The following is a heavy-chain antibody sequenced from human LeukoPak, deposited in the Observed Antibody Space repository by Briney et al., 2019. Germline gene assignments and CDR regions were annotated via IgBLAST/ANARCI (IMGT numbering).Heavy chain of an antibody. CDR2: MNPNSGNA. D-gene: IGHD3-22*01. CDR3: ARVELGIVVANAFDI. Sequence: GASVKVSCKASGYTFTSYDINWVRQATGQGLEWMGWMNPNSGNAGYAQKFQGRVTMTRNTSISTAYMELSRLRSEDTAVYYCARVELGIVVANAFDIWGQGTMVTVSS. CDR1: GYTFTSYD. V-gene: IGHV1-8*01. J-gene: IGHJ3*02.